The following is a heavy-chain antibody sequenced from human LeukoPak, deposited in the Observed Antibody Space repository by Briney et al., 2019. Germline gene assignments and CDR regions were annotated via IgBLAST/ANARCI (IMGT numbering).Heavy chain of an antibody. V-gene: IGHV4-31*03. CDR3: AREGIAAAGTIDH. D-gene: IGHD6-13*01. J-gene: IGHJ4*02. CDR1: GGSISSGGYY. CDR2: IYYSGST. Sequence: SETLSLTCTVSGGSISSGGYYWSWIRQHPGKGLEWIGYIYYSGSTYYNPSLKSRVTISVDTSKNQFSLKPSSVTAADTAVYYCAREGIAAAGTIDHWGQGTLVTVSS.